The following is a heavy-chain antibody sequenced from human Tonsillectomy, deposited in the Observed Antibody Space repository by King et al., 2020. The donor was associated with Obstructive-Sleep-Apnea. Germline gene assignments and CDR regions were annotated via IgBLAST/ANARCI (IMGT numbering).Heavy chain of an antibody. V-gene: IGHV3-48*04. Sequence: EVQLVESGGGLVQPGGSRRLSCAASRFTFSSYSMNWVRQAPGKGLEWVSYISSSSSTIYYADSGKGRFTISRDNAKDSLYLQINSLRAEDTAVYYCARGQQWELDYWGQGTLVTVSS. CDR3: ARGQQWELDY. CDR1: RFTFSSYS. CDR2: ISSSSSTI. J-gene: IGHJ4*02. D-gene: IGHD1-26*01.